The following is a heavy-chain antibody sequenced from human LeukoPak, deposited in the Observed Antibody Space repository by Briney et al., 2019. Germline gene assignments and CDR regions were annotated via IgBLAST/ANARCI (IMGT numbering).Heavy chain of an antibody. CDR3: NNWNYTHGVFDY. Sequence: SGGSLRLSCAASGFIFSSYGMHWVRQAPGKGLEWVAVISYDGSNKYYADSVKGRFTISRDNSKNTLYLQMNSLRAEDTAVYYCNNWNYTHGVFDYWGQGTLVTVSS. CDR2: ISYDGSNK. D-gene: IGHD1-7*01. CDR1: GFIFSSYG. V-gene: IGHV3-30*03. J-gene: IGHJ4*02.